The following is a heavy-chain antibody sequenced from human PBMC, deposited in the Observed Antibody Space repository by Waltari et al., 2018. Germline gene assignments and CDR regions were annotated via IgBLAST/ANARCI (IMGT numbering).Heavy chain of an antibody. Sequence: QVQLQESGPGLVKPSETLSLTCTVSGGSISSHYWSWIRQPPGKGLEWIGYIYYSGSTNYNPSLKSRVTISVDTSKNQFSLKLSSVTAAETAVYYCAYGDYGNDAFDIWGQGTMVTVSS. V-gene: IGHV4-59*11. CDR2: IYYSGST. D-gene: IGHD4-17*01. CDR1: GGSISSHY. CDR3: AYGDYGNDAFDI. J-gene: IGHJ3*02.